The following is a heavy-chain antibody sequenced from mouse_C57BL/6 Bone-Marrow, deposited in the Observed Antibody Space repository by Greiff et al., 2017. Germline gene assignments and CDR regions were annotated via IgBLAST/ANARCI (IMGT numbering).Heavy chain of an antibody. D-gene: IGHD3-2*02. CDR1: GFTFSDYG. CDR2: ISSGSSTI. CDR3: ARPRQLRLPAWFAY. J-gene: IGHJ3*01. V-gene: IGHV5-17*01. Sequence: EVKLMESGGGLVKPGGSLKLSCAASGFTFSDYGMHWVRQAPEKGLEWVAYISSGSSTIYYAATVKGRFTISRDNAKNTLFLQMTSLRSEDTAMYYCARPRQLRLPAWFAYWGQGTLVTVSA.